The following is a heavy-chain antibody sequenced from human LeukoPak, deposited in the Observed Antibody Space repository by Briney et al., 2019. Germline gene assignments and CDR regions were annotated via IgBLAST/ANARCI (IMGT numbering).Heavy chain of an antibody. Sequence: SETLSLTCTVSGGPFSSGTHYWSWIRQSPGKGLEWIGYVFYTGNTNYNPSLKSRVTISVDTSKDQFSLKLNSVTAADTAVYYCARDRFALTFDYWGQGILVTVST. J-gene: IGHJ4*02. CDR3: ARDRFALTFDY. D-gene: IGHD3-16*01. CDR2: VFYTGNT. V-gene: IGHV4-61*01. CDR1: GGPFSSGTHY.